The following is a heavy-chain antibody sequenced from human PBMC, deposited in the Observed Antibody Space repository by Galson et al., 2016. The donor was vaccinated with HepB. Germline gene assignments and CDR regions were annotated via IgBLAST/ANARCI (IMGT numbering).Heavy chain of an antibody. CDR3: ARDTTYYDNSGYKDVFDI. CDR1: EFIFKNYW. Sequence: SLRLSCAASEFIFKNYWMIWVRQAPGKGLEWVANIKGDGSQKHYADSVQGRFTISRDNAKNSLYLQMNSLRAEDMAVYYCARDTTYYDNSGYKDVFDIWGQGTMVTVSS. CDR2: IKGDGSQK. V-gene: IGHV3-7*04. D-gene: IGHD3-22*01. J-gene: IGHJ3*02.